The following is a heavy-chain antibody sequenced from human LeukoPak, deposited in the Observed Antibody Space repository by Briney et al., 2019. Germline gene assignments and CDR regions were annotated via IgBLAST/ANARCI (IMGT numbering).Heavy chain of an antibody. D-gene: IGHD2-15*01. CDR3: ARGRDYCSDY. CDR1: GFTFSSYA. Sequence: GGSLRLSCAASGFTFSSYAMRWVRQAPGKGLEWVAVTSYDGSHIYYPDSVKGRFTISRDNPKNTLYLQMNSLGPEDTALYYCARGRDYCSDYWGQGTLVTVSS. J-gene: IGHJ4*02. V-gene: IGHV3-30*04. CDR2: TSYDGSHI.